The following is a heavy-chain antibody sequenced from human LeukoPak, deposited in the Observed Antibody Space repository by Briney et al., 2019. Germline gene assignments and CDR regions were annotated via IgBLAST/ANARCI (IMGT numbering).Heavy chain of an antibody. D-gene: IGHD3-10*01. J-gene: IGHJ4*02. Sequence: SETLSLTCAVSGGSIISGGYSWTWIRQPPGKGLEWIEYIYHSGNTYYNPSLKSRVAISLDRSKDHFSLKLNSVTAADTAVYYCARDRLIRGVYNYWGQGALVTVSS. CDR3: ARDRLIRGVYNY. CDR1: GGSIISGGYS. CDR2: IYHSGNT. V-gene: IGHV4-30-2*01.